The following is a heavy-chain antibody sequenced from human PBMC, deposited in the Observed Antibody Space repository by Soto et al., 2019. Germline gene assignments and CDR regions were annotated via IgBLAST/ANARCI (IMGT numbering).Heavy chain of an antibody. CDR1: GGTLSSFA. V-gene: IGHV1-69*13. CDR2: IIPIYDTT. Sequence: VKVSFHASGGTLSSFAISWVRQAPGQGLEWMGGIIPIYDTTNYAQTFQGRVTITADESTNTAFMELSSLRSVDTAVYYCARARAERERSYDFWSGSFDYWGQGSLVTVSS. J-gene: IGHJ4*02. D-gene: IGHD3-3*01. CDR3: ARARAERERSYDFWSGSFDY.